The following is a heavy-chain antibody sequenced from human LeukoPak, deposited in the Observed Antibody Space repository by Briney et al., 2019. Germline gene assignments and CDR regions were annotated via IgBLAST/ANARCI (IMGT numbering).Heavy chain of an antibody. Sequence: ASETLSLTCSVSIGSISSSKWWSWVRQSPVKGPEWIGEIYLYGTTNYNPSFTSRVTMSVDRSRNQFSLKLTSVTAADTAVYYCARQKWEQQGRDYYFNGLDVWGPGTTVIVSS. V-gene: IGHV4-4*02. CDR3: ARQKWEQQGRDYYFNGLDV. D-gene: IGHD1/OR15-1a*01. J-gene: IGHJ6*02. CDR1: IGSISSSKW. CDR2: IYLYGTT.